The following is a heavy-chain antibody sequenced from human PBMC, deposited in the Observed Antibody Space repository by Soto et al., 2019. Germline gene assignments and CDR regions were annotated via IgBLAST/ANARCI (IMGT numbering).Heavy chain of an antibody. CDR2: ISRDGTNK. CDR3: ARSRSGAVADSFDF. J-gene: IGHJ4*02. D-gene: IGHD3-10*01. V-gene: IGHV3-30*04. CDR1: GFTFRSYA. Sequence: GGSLRLSCAASGFTFRSYAIHWVRQAPGKGLEWVAVISRDGTNKYYVDSVKGRFTISRDNSKDTVCLQMNSLRDEDSAMFYCARSRSGAVADSFDFWGQGTLVTVSS.